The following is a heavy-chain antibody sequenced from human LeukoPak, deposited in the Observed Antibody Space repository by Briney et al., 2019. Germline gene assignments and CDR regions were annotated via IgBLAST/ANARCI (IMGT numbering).Heavy chain of an antibody. V-gene: IGHV5-51*01. CDR1: GYSFTSYW. J-gene: IGHJ4*02. CDR3: ARRGDYYGSGTYDFDY. Sequence: PGESLKISCKGSGYSFTSYWIGWVRQMPGKGLEWMGIIYPDDSDTTYSPSFQGQVTISADKSISTAYLQWSSLKASDTAMYYCARRGDYYGSGTYDFDYWGQGTLVTVSS. D-gene: IGHD3-10*01. CDR2: IYPDDSDT.